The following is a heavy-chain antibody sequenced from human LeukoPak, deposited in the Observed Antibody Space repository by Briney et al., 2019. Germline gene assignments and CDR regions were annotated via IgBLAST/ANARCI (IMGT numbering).Heavy chain of an antibody. J-gene: IGHJ4*02. CDR1: GGSISSYY. V-gene: IGHV4-59*08. Sequence: SETLSLTCTVSGGSISSYYWSWIRQPPGKGLEWIGCIYYSGSTNYNPSLKSRVTISVDTSKNQFSLKLSSVTAADTAVYYCATLNSGYYAYWGQGTLVTVSS. D-gene: IGHD3-22*01. CDR2: IYYSGST. CDR3: ATLNSGYYAY.